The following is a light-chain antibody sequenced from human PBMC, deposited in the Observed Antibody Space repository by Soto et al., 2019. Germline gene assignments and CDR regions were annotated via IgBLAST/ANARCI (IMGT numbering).Light chain of an antibody. V-gene: IGLV2-14*01. CDR2: EVS. J-gene: IGLJ3*02. CDR1: SSDDGGYNY. CDR3: CSFTNSYTWV. Sequence: QSALAQPASVSGSPGQSITMSCTGTSSDDGGYNYVSWFQHHPGKVPKLMIYEVSHRPSGVSDRFSGSKSGSTASLTISGLQAEDEADYYCCSFTNSYTWVFGGGTKLTVL.